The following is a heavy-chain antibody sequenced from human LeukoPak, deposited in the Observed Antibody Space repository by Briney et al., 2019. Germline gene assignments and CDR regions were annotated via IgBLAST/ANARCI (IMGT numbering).Heavy chain of an antibody. D-gene: IGHD3-22*01. CDR2: IWYDGSNK. CDR3: AKDHVYDSSGHYYMFGS. CDR1: GFTFSSYG. J-gene: IGHJ4*02. V-gene: IGHV3-30*02. Sequence: GGSLRLSCAASGFTFSSYGMHWVRQAPGKGLEWVAVIWYDGSNKYYADSVKGRFTISRDNSKNTLFLQMNSLRPEDTAVYYCAKDHVYDSSGHYYMFGSWGQGTLVTVSS.